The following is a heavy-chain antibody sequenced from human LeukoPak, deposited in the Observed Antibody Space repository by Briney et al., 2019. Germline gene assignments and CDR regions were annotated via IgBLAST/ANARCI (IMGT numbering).Heavy chain of an antibody. CDR3: AKDRIYGSGGYYYYMDV. V-gene: IGHV3-30*02. CDR2: IRYDGSNK. J-gene: IGHJ6*03. D-gene: IGHD3-10*01. Sequence: GGSLRLSCAASGFTFSSYGMHWVRQAPGKGLEWVAFIRYDGSNKYYADSVKGRFTISRDNSKNTLYLQMNSLRAEDTAVYYCAKDRIYGSGGYYYYMDVWGKGTTVTVSS. CDR1: GFTFSSYG.